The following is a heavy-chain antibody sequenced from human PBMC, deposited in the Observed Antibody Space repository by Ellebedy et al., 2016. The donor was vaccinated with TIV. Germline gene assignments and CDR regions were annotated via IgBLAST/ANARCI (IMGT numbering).Heavy chain of an antibody. J-gene: IGHJ4*02. CDR1: GFTFSSYS. V-gene: IGHV3-48*04. CDR3: TADSSDWYDY. Sequence: GESLKISXAASGFTFSSYSMNWVRQAPGKGLEWVSYISSSSSTIYYADSVKGRFTISRDNAKNSLYLQMNSLRAEDTAVYFCTADSSDWYDYWGQGTLVTVSS. D-gene: IGHD6-19*01. CDR2: ISSSSSTI.